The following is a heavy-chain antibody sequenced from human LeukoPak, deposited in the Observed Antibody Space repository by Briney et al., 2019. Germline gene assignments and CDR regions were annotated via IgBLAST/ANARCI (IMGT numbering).Heavy chain of an antibody. D-gene: IGHD3-10*01. CDR1: GYTFTSYG. V-gene: IGHV1-18*01. Sequence: ASVKVSCKASGYTFTSYGISWVRQAPGQGLEWMGWISAYNGNTNYAQKLQGRVTMTTDTSTSTAYMELRSLRSDDTAVYYCACIDINYYGSGSYYNWGQGTLVTVSS. CDR2: ISAYNGNT. CDR3: ACIDINYYGSGSYYN. J-gene: IGHJ4*02.